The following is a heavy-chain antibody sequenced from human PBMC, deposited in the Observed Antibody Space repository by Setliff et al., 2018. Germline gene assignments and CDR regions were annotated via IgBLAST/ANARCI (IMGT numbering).Heavy chain of an antibody. D-gene: IGHD3-3*01. J-gene: IGHJ4*02. Sequence: GGSLRLSCVASGFTISNYWMAWVRQAPGKGLEWVADIRQDGTNKYYVDSVKGRFTISRDNAKNSLYLQMNSLRAEDTALYYCAREVWNIYDNDNSWSGYSDHWGQGTLVTVPQ. CDR1: GFTISNYW. CDR3: AREVWNIYDNDNSWSGYSDH. V-gene: IGHV3-7*03. CDR2: IRQDGTNK.